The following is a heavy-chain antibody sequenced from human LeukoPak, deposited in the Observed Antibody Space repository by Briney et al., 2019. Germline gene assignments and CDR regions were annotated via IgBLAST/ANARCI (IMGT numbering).Heavy chain of an antibody. J-gene: IGHJ5*02. D-gene: IGHD3-10*01. Sequence: GRSLILSCAASGFTFNSYGMHWVRKAPGEGLEWVAVISYDGSNKYYADSVKGRFTISRDNSKNTLYLQMNSLRAEDKAVYYCAKGDGSGSYYSNWFDPWGQGSMVAVSS. CDR2: ISYDGSNK. V-gene: IGHV3-30*18. CDR1: GFTFNSYG. CDR3: AKGDGSGSYYSNWFDP.